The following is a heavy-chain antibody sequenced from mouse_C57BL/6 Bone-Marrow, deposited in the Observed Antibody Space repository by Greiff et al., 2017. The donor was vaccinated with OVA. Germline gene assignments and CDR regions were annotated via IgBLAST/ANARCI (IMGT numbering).Heavy chain of an antibody. J-gene: IGHJ2*01. V-gene: IGHV1-81*01. CDR1: GYTFTSYG. CDR3: ARDYGSGQLFDY. D-gene: IGHD1-1*01. CDR2: IYPRSGNT. Sequence: QVQLQQSGAELARPGASVKLSCKASGYTFTSYGISWVKQRTGQGLEWIGEIYPRSGNTYYTEKFKGKATLTADKSSSTAYMELRSLTSEDSAVYFCARDYGSGQLFDYWGQGTTLTVSS.